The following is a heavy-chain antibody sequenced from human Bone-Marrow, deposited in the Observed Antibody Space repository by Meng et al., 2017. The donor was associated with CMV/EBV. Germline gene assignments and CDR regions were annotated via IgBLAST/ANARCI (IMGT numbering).Heavy chain of an antibody. Sequence: GESLKISCAASGFTFSSYAMSWVRQAPGKGLEWVSAISGSGGSTYYADAVKGRFTISRDNSKNTLYLQMNSLRAEDTAVYYCAKEGWLRGDYYDSSGYYYHVDYWGQGTLVTVSS. J-gene: IGHJ4*02. CDR2: ISGSGGST. V-gene: IGHV3-23*01. CDR3: AKEGWLRGDYYDSSGYYYHVDY. D-gene: IGHD3-22*01. CDR1: GFTFSSYA.